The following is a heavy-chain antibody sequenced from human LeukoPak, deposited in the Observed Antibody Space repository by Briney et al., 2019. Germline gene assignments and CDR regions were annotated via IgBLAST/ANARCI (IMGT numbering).Heavy chain of an antibody. D-gene: IGHD3-10*01. J-gene: IGHJ3*02. V-gene: IGHV1-69*13. CDR2: IIPIFGTA. CDR3: ARAMGRISRIRVIRFSTGHGFYI. CDR1: GGTFSSYA. Sequence: GASVNVSCKASGGTFSSYAISWVRQAPGQGLEWMGGIIPIFGTANYAQTFQGRVTITVDESTSTASMELSSLRPAAAAVYYRARAMGRISRIRVIRFSTGHGFYIWGQGEMGTLSS.